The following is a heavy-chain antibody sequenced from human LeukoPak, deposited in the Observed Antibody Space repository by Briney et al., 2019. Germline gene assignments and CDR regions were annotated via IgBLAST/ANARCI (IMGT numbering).Heavy chain of an antibody. CDR2: IYYSGST. D-gene: IGHD3-22*01. J-gene: IGHJ3*02. CDR3: ARTSPTTYYYDSSGRFFDI. V-gene: IGHV4-59*01. Sequence: SETLSLTCTVSGGSISSYYWSWIRQPPGKGLEWIGYIYYSGSTNYNPSLKSRVTISVDTSKNQFSLKLSSVTAADTAVYYCARTSPTTYYYDSSGRFFDIWGRGTMVTVSS. CDR1: GGSISSYY.